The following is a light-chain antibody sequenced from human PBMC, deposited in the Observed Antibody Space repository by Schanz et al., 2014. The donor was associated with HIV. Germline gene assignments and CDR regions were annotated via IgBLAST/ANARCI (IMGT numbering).Light chain of an antibody. CDR3: QQYGSSRYT. J-gene: IGKJ2*01. CDR1: QSVSSN. V-gene: IGKV3-20*01. CDR2: GAS. Sequence: EIVMTQSPATLSVSPGERATLSCRASQSVSSNLAWYQQKPGQAPRLLLYGASSRATGIPDRFSGGGSGTDFTLTISRLEPEDFAVYYCQQYGSSRYTFGQGTKLEIK.